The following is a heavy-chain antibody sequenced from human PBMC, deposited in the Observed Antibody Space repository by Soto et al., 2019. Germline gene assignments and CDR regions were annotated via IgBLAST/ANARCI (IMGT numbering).Heavy chain of an antibody. J-gene: IGHJ6*02. V-gene: IGHV1-69*12. CDR3: ASGQQQLLGYYGLDV. CDR1: GGTFSSYG. D-gene: IGHD6-13*01. Sequence: QVQLVQSGAEVRKPGSSVKVSCKASGGTFSSYGISWVRQAPGQGLEWMGGIIPIFGTPNYAQKFQGRVTXXADESTSTAYMELSSLRSEATAVYYCASGQQQLLGYYGLDVWGQGTTVTVSS. CDR2: IIPIFGTP.